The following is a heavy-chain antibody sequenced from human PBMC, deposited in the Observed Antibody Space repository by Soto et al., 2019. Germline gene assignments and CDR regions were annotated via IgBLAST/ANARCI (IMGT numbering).Heavy chain of an antibody. D-gene: IGHD6-19*01. J-gene: IGHJ4*02. CDR1: GGYISSYY. CDR3: ARSRSIAVAGTGL. CDR2: IYYSGST. Sequence: SETLSLTCTVSGGYISSYYWSWIRQPPGKGLEWIGYIYYSGSTNYNPSLKSRVTISVDTSKNQFSLKLSSVTAADTAVYYCARSRSIAVAGTGLWGQGTLVTVSS. V-gene: IGHV4-59*01.